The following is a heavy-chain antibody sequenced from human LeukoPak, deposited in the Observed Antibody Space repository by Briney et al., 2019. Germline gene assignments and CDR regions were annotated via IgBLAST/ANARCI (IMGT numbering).Heavy chain of an antibody. V-gene: IGHV1-18*01. CDR3: AREPLLRSDYYGMDV. CDR1: GYTFTSYG. D-gene: IGHD3-22*01. Sequence: ASVKVSCEASGYTFTSYGISGVRQAPGQGLEWMGWISPYNGNANYAQKLQGRVTMTKDTSTSTDYMELRSLRSDDTHVYYCAREPLLRSDYYGMDVWGQGTTVTVSS. J-gene: IGHJ6*02. CDR2: ISPYNGNA.